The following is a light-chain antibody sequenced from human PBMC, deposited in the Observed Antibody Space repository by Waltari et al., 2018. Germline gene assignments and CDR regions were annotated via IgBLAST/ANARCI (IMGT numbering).Light chain of an antibody. V-gene: IGKV4-1*01. CDR2: WAS. J-gene: IGKJ5*01. CDR3: QQFYSTPIT. Sequence: ILMTQSPDSLAVSRGERATINCKSSQSVLYSSNNLNYLAWYQQKPGQPPKLLLYWASTRESGVPDRFSGSGSETDFTLTISSLQAEDVAVYFCQQFYSTPITFGQGTRLEI. CDR1: QSVLYSSNNLNY.